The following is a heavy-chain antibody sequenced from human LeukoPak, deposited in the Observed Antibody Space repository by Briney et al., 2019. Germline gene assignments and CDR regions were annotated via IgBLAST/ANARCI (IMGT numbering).Heavy chain of an antibody. D-gene: IGHD5-18*01. CDR2: INHSGST. Sequence: SETLSLTCAVYGGSFSGYYWSWIRQPPGKGLEWIGEINHSGSTNYNPSLKSRVTISVDTSKNQFSLKLSSVTAADTAVYYCARIPGYSYGQIDYWGQGTLVTVSS. J-gene: IGHJ4*02. CDR3: ARIPGYSYGQIDY. CDR1: GGSFSGYY. V-gene: IGHV4-34*01.